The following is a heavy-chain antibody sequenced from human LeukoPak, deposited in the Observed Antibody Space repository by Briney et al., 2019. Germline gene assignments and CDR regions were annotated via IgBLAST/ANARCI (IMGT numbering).Heavy chain of an antibody. CDR3: ASDGAAAGTGYYYYMDV. J-gene: IGHJ6*03. CDR2: ISSSSSYI. D-gene: IGHD6-13*01. V-gene: IGHV3-21*01. CDR1: GFTFSSYA. Sequence: GGSLRLSCAASGFTFSSYAMNWVRQAPGKGLEWVSSISSSSSYIYYADSVKGRFTISRDNAKNSLYLQMNSLRAEDTAVYYCASDGAAAGTGYYYYMDVWGKGTTVTVSS.